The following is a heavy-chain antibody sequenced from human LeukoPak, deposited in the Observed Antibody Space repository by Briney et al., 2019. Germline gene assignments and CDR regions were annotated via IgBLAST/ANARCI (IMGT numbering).Heavy chain of an antibody. J-gene: IGHJ4*02. CDR2: IRGRGGST. V-gene: IGHV3-23*01. CDR1: GFTFSSYA. CDR3: ARAPSPLLLYDY. D-gene: IGHD3-22*01. Sequence: GGSLRLSCAASGFTFSSYAMSWVRQAPGKGLEWVSAIRGRGGSTYYAGSVKGRFTISRDNSKNTLYLQMNSLRAEDTAVYYCARAPSPLLLYDYWGQGTLVTVSS.